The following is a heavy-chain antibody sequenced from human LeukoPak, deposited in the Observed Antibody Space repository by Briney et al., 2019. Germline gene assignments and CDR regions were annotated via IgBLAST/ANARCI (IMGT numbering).Heavy chain of an antibody. CDR1: GFTFSSYA. CDR2: ISGSDGYT. V-gene: IGHV3-23*01. CDR3: AKQDTSMDYFDY. Sequence: GGSLRLSCVASGFTFSSYALSWVRQAPGKGLDCVSVISGSDGYTYYADSVKGWFTISRDNSKNTLYLQMNSLRAEDTAIYYCAKQDTSMDYFDYWGRGTLVSVSS. D-gene: IGHD5-18*01. J-gene: IGHJ4*02.